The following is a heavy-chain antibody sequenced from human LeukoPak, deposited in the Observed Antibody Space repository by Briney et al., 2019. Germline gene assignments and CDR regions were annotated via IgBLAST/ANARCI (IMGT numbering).Heavy chain of an antibody. CDR2: FDREDDEA. D-gene: IGHD1-7*01. CDR1: GYSLSELS. CDR3: ATDVTGTAPYDF. J-gene: IGHJ4*02. Sequence: GASVKVSCKVSGYSLSELSIHWVRQAPGKGLEWIGGFDREDDEAVYEQRFQGRVTMTEDTSTETAYMELSSLRSEDAAVYYCATDVTGTAPYDFWGQGTLATVSS. V-gene: IGHV1-24*01.